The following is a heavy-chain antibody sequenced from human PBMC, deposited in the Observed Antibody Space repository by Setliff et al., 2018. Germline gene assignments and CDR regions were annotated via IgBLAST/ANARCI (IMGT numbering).Heavy chain of an antibody. CDR2: IDWDGDK. V-gene: IGHV2-70*11. CDR1: GFSLTTSGTC. CDR3: ARSRYELPHYYFDY. D-gene: IGHD1-7*01. J-gene: IGHJ4*02. Sequence: VSGPTLVNPTQTLTLTCTFSGFSLTTSGTCVTWIRQPPGKALEWLARIDWDGDKYYNTSLRTRLTLSKDTSKNQVFLTMTNMDTVYTATYYCARSRYELPHYYFDYWGQGILVTVSS.